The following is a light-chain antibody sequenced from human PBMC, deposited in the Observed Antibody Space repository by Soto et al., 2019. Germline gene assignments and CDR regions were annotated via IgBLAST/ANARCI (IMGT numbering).Light chain of an antibody. J-gene: IGLJ2*01. V-gene: IGLV1-40*01. CDR1: SSNIGAGYD. CDR3: QAYDSSLDVV. Sequence: QSVLTQPPSVSGAPGQRVTISCTGSSSNIGAGYDVHWYQQLPGTAPKLLIYGNNNRPSGVPDRFSGYKSGTSASLAITGLQAEVETDYYCQAYDSSLDVVFGGGTKLTVL. CDR2: GNN.